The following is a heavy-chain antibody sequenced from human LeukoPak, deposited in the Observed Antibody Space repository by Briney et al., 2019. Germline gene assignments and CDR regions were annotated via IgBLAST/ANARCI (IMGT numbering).Heavy chain of an antibody. CDR1: GGSFSGYY. V-gene: IGHV4-34*01. CDR2: INHSGST. CDR3: ARVPRIAAARRSTRIFDY. Sequence: PSETLSLTCAVYGGSFSGYYWSWIRQPPGKGLEWIGEINHSGSTNYNPSLKSRVTISVDTSKNQFSLKLSSVTAADTAVYYCARVPRIAAARRSTRIFDYWGQGTLVTVSS. D-gene: IGHD6-13*01. J-gene: IGHJ4*02.